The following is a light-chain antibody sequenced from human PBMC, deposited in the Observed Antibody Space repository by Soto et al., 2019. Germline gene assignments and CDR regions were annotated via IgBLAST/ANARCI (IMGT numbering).Light chain of an antibody. CDR1: QSLLHTNGYNY. J-gene: IGKJ2*01. V-gene: IGKV2-28*01. CDR3: MQALQTPYT. CDR2: LGS. Sequence: DIVMTQSPLSLPVTPGEPASISCRSSQSLLHTNGYNYLDWFLQKPGQSPQLLIYLGSNRASGVPDRFSCSGSGTDSTLKISRVEAEDVGVYYCMQALQTPYTFGQGTKLEIK.